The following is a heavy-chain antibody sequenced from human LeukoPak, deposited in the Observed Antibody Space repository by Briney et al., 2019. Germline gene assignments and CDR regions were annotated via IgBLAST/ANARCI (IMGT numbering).Heavy chain of an antibody. CDR1: GGSISSYY. Sequence: SETLSLTCTVSGGSISSYYWSWIRRPAGKGLEWIGRIYTSGSTNYNPSLKSRVTMSVDTSKNQFSLKLSSVTAADTAVYYCARREVVERYYFDYWGQGTLVTVSS. CDR2: IYTSGST. D-gene: IGHD1-1*01. CDR3: ARREVVERYYFDY. V-gene: IGHV4-4*07. J-gene: IGHJ4*02.